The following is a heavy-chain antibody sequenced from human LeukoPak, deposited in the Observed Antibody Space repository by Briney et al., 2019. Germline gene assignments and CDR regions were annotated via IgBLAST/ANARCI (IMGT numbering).Heavy chain of an antibody. CDR2: ISYDGSNK. J-gene: IGHJ4*02. CDR1: GFTFSSYA. V-gene: IGHV3-30*04. Sequence: GGSLRLSCAASGFTFSSYAMHWVRQAPGKGLEWVAVISYDGSNKYYADSVKGRFTISRDNSKNTLYLQMNSLRAEDTAVYYCAKDRRSGWYSVNYWGQGTLVTVSS. CDR3: AKDRRSGWYSVNY. D-gene: IGHD6-19*01.